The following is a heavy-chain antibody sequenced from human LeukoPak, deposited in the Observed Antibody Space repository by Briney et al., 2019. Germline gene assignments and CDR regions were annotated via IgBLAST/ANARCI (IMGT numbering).Heavy chain of an antibody. CDR3: AKTTAGHSSGRYPGWPVDY. V-gene: IGHV3-23*01. D-gene: IGHD6-19*01. J-gene: IGHJ4*02. CDR2: ISGSGGII. CDR1: GFAFGSYA. Sequence: GGSLRLSCAASGFAFGSYAMAWVRQAPGKGLEWVSHISGSGGIIYYTDSVKGRFTISRDNSKNTLYLQMDSLRAEDTAVYYCAKTTAGHSSGRYPGWPVDYWGQGTLVTVSS.